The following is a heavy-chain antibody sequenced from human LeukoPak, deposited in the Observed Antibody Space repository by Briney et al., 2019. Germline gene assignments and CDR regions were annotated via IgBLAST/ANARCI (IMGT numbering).Heavy chain of an antibody. Sequence: ASVKVSCKASGYTFTSYGISWVRQAPGQGLEWMGWISAYNGNTNYAQKLQGRVTMTTDTSTSTAYMELRSLRSDDTAVYYCAREGSLDGSGSYPYRLFDYWGQGTLVTVSS. J-gene: IGHJ4*02. V-gene: IGHV1-18*01. D-gene: IGHD3-10*01. CDR2: ISAYNGNT. CDR1: GYTFTSYG. CDR3: AREGSLDGSGSYPYRLFDY.